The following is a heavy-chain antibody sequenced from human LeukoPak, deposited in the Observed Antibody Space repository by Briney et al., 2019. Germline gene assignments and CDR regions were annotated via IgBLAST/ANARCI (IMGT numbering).Heavy chain of an antibody. CDR1: GFTFSSYA. V-gene: IGHV3-23*01. D-gene: IGHD6-19*01. Sequence: GGSLRLSCAASGFTFSSYAMSWVRQAPGKGLEWVSAISGSGGSTYYADSVKGRFTISRDNSKNTLYLQMNSLRAEDTAVYYCAKWRGRWSGWSKEPFDYWGQGTLVTVSS. CDR3: AKWRGRWSGWSKEPFDY. J-gene: IGHJ4*02. CDR2: ISGSGGST.